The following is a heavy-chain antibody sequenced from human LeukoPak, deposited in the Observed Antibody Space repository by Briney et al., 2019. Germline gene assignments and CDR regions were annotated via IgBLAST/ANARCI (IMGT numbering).Heavy chain of an antibody. D-gene: IGHD3-10*01. V-gene: IGHV4-59*01. J-gene: IGHJ4*02. CDR3: AREPYGSGTFDY. CDR1: GGSISSYY. Sequence: SSETLSLTCTVSGGSISSYYWSWIRQPPGKGLEWIGYIYYSGSTNYNPSLKSQVTISVDTSKNQFSLKLSSVTAADTAEYYCAREPYGSGTFDYWGQGTLVTVSA. CDR2: IYYSGST.